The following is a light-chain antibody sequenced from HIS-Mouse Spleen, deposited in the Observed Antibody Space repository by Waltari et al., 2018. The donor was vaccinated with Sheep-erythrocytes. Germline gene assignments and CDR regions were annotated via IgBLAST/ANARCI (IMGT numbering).Light chain of an antibody. CDR2: KDS. Sequence: SYELTQPPSVSVSPGQTARSTCSGDALQKQYDHWYQQKPGQAPVLVIYKDSERPSGIPERFSGSSSGTTVTLTISGVQAEDEADYYCQSADSSGTYVFGTGTKVTVL. CDR1: ALQKQY. V-gene: IGLV3-25*03. J-gene: IGLJ1*01. CDR3: QSADSSGTYV.